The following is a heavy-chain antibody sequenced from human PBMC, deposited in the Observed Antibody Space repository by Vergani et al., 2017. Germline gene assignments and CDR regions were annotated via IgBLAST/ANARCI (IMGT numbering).Heavy chain of an antibody. V-gene: IGHV4-34*01. Sequence: QVQLQQWGAGLLKPSETLSHTCAVYGGSFSGYYWSWIRQPPGKGLEWIGEINHSGSTNYNPSLKSRVTISVDTSKNQFSLKLSSVTAADTAVYYCARGLYYFDYWGQGTLVTVSS. CDR3: ARGLYYFDY. CDR1: GGSFSGYY. J-gene: IGHJ4*02. CDR2: INHSGST.